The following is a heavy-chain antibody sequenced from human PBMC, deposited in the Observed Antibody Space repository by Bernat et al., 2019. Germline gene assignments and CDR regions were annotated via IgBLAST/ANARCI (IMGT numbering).Heavy chain of an antibody. Sequence: EVQLLESGGDLVQPGGSLRLSCAASGFTFNNYAMSWVRQAPGKGLEWVSAISGSGGSTYYADSVKGRFTISRDNSKSTLYLQMNSLRAEDTAVYYCANIAGGNGWFYFDYWGQGTLVTVSS. CDR1: GFTFNNYA. D-gene: IGHD1-1*01. CDR2: ISGSGGST. V-gene: IGHV3-23*01. J-gene: IGHJ4*02. CDR3: ANIAGGNGWFYFDY.